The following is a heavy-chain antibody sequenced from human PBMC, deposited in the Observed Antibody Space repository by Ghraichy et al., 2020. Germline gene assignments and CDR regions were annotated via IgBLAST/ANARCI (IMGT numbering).Heavy chain of an antibody. CDR1: GYTFTSYA. Sequence: ASVKVSCKASGYTFTSYAMNWVRQAPGQGLEWMGWINTNTGNPTYAQGFTGRFVFSLDTSVSTAYLQISSLKAEDTAVYYCARDVEYYDFWSGYPWADWFDPWGQGTLVTVSS. CDR3: ARDVEYYDFWSGYPWADWFDP. CDR2: INTNTGNP. D-gene: IGHD3-3*01. J-gene: IGHJ5*02. V-gene: IGHV7-4-1*02.